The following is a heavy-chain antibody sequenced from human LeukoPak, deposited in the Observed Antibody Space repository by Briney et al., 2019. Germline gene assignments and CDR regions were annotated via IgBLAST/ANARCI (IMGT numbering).Heavy chain of an antibody. V-gene: IGHV4-38-2*02. Sequence: SQTLSLTCSVSGYNINSGYCWAWFRQPPGEGLEWIGSIYSTGSTYASRSLRSRVTVSTDPSRNQYSLRLRSVTAADTAVYFCASRATVANIYFDYWGQGNVVTVSS. J-gene: IGHJ4*02. CDR3: ASRATVANIYFDY. CDR1: GYNINSGYC. D-gene: IGHD5-12*01. CDR2: IYSTGST.